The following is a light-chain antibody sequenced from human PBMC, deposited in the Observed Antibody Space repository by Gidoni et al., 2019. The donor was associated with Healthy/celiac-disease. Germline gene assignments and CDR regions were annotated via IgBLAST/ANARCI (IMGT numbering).Light chain of an antibody. J-gene: IGKJ4*01. CDR3: QQYNNWPLT. V-gene: IGKV3-15*01. Sequence: IFITQSPATLSVSPGERATLSCRASQSVSSNLAWYQQKPGQAPRLLIYGASTRATGIPARFSGSGSGTEFTLTISSLQSEDFAVYYCQQYNNWPLTFXGXSKVEIK. CDR2: GAS. CDR1: QSVSSN.